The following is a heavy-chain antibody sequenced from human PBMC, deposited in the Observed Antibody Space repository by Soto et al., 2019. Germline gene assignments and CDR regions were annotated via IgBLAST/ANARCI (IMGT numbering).Heavy chain of an antibody. Sequence: GASVKVSCKASGYTFTSYDINWVRQATGQGLEWMGWMNSNSGNTGYAQKFQGRVTMTRNTSISTAYMELSSLRSEDTAVYYCARGIAAAGMDYYYYMEVWGKGTTVTVSS. D-gene: IGHD6-13*01. V-gene: IGHV1-8*01. CDR3: ARGIAAAGMDYYYYMEV. J-gene: IGHJ6*03. CDR2: MNSNSGNT. CDR1: GYTFTSYD.